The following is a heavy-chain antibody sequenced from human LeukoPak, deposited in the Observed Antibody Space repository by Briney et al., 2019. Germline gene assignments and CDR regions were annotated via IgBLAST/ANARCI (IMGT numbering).Heavy chain of an antibody. CDR3: ARGDRDGYNYLCDS. V-gene: IGHV3-48*02. D-gene: IGHD5-24*01. CDR1: GFTFSSYS. Sequence: PGGSLRLSCAASGFTFSSYSMHWVRQAPEKGLEWISYISSGSVTIYYADSVKGRFTISRDNAKNSLYLQMHSLRDEDTAVYYCARGDRDGYNYLCDSWGQGTLVTVSS. CDR2: ISSGSVTI. J-gene: IGHJ4*02.